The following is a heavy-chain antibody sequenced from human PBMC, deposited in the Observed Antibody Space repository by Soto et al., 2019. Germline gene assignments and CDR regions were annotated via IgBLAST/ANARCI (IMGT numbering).Heavy chain of an antibody. Sequence: QVQLVQSGAEVKKPGSSVKVSCKASGGTFSSYTISWVRQAPGQGLEWMGRIIPILGIANYAQKFQGRVTSTADKSTSTAYMELSSLRSEDTAVYYWASLAHYGGNWGQGTRVTVSS. CDR1: GGTFSSYT. V-gene: IGHV1-69*02. CDR2: IIPILGIA. J-gene: IGHJ3*01. CDR3: ASLAHYGGN. D-gene: IGHD3-16*01.